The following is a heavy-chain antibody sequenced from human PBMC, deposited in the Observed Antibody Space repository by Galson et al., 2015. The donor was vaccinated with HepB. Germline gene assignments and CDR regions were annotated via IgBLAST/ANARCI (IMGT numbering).Heavy chain of an antibody. J-gene: IGHJ3*01. CDR3: AYTTSRRNAFNV. Sequence: ETLSLTCAVYGSSFNNYYWSWVRQTPGKGLEWIGEINFVESTTYNPSLESRVTISVDTTKKQFSLKLSSVTAADTAVYYCAYTTSRRNAFNVWGQGTMVTVSS. CDR2: INFVEST. CDR1: GSSFNNYY. D-gene: IGHD2-2*01. V-gene: IGHV4-34*07.